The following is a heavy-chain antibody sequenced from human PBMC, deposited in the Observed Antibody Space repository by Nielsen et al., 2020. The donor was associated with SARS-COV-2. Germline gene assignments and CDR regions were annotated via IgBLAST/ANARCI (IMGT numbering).Heavy chain of an antibody. V-gene: IGHV3-30*02. CDR2: IWYDGSNK. CDR3: AKPRSGGYEDYFDY. CDR1: GFTFSSYG. Sequence: GESLKISCAASGFTFSSYGMHWVRQAPGKGLEWVAVIWYDGSNKYYADSVKGRFTISRDNSKNTLYLQMNSLRVEDTAVYFCAKPRSGGYEDYFDYWGQGTQVTVSS. D-gene: IGHD5-12*01. J-gene: IGHJ4*02.